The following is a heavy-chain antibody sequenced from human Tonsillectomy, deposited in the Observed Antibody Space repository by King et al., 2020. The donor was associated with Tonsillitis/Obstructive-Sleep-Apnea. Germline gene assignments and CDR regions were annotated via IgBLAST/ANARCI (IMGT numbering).Heavy chain of an antibody. J-gene: IGHJ4*02. CDR1: GGSISSSSYY. Sequence: LQLQESGPGLVKPSETLSLTCTVSGGSISSSSYYWGWIRQPPGKVLEWIGSIYHDGSTYYNPPLKSRVTISVDTSKNQFSLKVSSVTATDTAMYYCARRPLGLTFDYWGQGALVTVSS. CDR3: ARRPLGLTFDY. CDR2: IYHDGST. V-gene: IGHV4-39*01. D-gene: IGHD3-16*01.